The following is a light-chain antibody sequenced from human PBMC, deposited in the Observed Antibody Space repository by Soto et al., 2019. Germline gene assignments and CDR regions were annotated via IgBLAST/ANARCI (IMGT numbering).Light chain of an antibody. CDR2: GAS. CDR1: QTMRSSH. Sequence: EIVFTHSAVTLSXSRGERSXLXSGASQTMRSSHLAWYQQKPGQAPRLLIYGASTRTFDVPDRFSGSGSGTNFTLTISRLQPEDFAVYYCQHYGTSLTFGGGTKVDIK. V-gene: IGKV3-20*01. J-gene: IGKJ4*01. CDR3: QHYGTSLT.